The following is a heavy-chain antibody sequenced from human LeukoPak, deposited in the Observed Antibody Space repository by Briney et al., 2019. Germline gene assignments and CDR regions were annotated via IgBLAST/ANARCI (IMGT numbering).Heavy chain of an antibody. CDR1: GFTFSSYG. CDR2: IRYDGSNK. J-gene: IGHJ4*02. Sequence: GGSLRLSCAASGFTFSSYGMHWVRQAPGKGLEWVAFIRYDGSNKYYADSVKGRFTISRDNSKNTLYLQMNSLRAEDTAVYYCARDLADLYSSRTLDYWGQGTLVTVSS. D-gene: IGHD6-13*01. V-gene: IGHV3-30*02. CDR3: ARDLADLYSSRTLDY.